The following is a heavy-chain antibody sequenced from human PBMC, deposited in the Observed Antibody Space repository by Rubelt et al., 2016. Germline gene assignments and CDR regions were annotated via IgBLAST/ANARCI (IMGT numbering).Heavy chain of an antibody. J-gene: IGHJ6*02. CDR1: GGSISSSSYY. CDR3: ARGRSGSSWTDYYYGMDV. CDR2: INHSGST. V-gene: IGHV4-39*07. Sequence: QLQLQESGPGLVKPSETLSLTCTVSGGSISSSSYYWGWIRQPPGKGLEWIGEINHSGSTNYNPSPRGGVTISGDPSKNQFALKLSSVTAADTAVYYCARGRSGSSWTDYYYGMDVWGQGTTVTVSS. D-gene: IGHD6-13*01.